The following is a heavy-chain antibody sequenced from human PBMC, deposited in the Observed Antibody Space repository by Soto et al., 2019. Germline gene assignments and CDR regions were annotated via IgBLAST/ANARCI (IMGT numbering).Heavy chain of an antibody. J-gene: IGHJ4*02. V-gene: IGHV3-23*01. D-gene: IGHD2-15*01. CDR1: GFTFSSYA. CDR3: ISHSPEDMIRT. Sequence: PGGSLRLSCSASGFTFSSYAMSWVRQAPGKGLEWVSLFSGSGGNTYYADSVKGRFTISRDNSKNTLYLQMNSLRAEDTAVYYCISHSPEDMIRTWGQGTLVTVSS. CDR2: FSGSGGNT.